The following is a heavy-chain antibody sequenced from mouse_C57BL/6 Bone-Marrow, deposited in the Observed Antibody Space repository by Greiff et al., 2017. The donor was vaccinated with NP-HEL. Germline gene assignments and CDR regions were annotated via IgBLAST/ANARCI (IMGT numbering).Heavy chain of an antibody. J-gene: IGHJ3*01. V-gene: IGHV1-82*01. Sequence: VQLQQSGPELVKPGASVKISCKASGYAFSSSWMNWVKQRPGKGLEWIGRIYPGDGDTNYNGKFKGKATMTADKSSSTAYMQLSSLTSEDSAVYFCARRTAYWGQGTLVTVSA. CDR3: ARRTAY. CDR2: IYPGDGDT. CDR1: GYAFSSSW.